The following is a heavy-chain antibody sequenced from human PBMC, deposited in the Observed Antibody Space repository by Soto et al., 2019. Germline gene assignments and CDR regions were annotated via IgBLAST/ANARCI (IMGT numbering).Heavy chain of an antibody. Sequence: SETLSHTCTVSGGSIIGYYWSWIRQPPGKGLEWIGYMYNTGSTVYNPSFKSRVTISVDTSKNQFSLKLNSVTAADTAVYYCARDLWGYCGTDCYPLDVWGQGTTVTVSS. D-gene: IGHD2-21*02. CDR1: GGSIIGYY. CDR3: ARDLWGYCGTDCYPLDV. CDR2: MYNTGST. V-gene: IGHV4-59*01. J-gene: IGHJ6*02.